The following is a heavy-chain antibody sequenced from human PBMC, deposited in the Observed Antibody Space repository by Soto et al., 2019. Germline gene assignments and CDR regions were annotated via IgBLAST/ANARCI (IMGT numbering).Heavy chain of an antibody. D-gene: IGHD2-15*01. J-gene: IGHJ4*02. CDR2: ISGFNADT. CDR3: TRQGGDY. Sequence: GASVKASCKVPGYTFTTHDINWVRQAPGQGLEWMGWISGFNADTKYAEKFQGRITVTRDTLTTTVYMELSSLRSDDTAVYYCTRQGGDYWGQGTPVTVSS. CDR1: GYTFTTHD. V-gene: IGHV1-18*01.